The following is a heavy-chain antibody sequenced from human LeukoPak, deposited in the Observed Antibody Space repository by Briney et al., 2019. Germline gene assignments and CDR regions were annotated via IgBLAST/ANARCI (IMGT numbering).Heavy chain of an antibody. D-gene: IGHD2-21*01. V-gene: IGHV3-73*01. CDR2: IRSKANSYAT. CDR3: PRYGDSPFDY. CDR1: GFTFSDSG. Sequence: GGSLRLSCAASGFTFSDSGMHWVRQASGKGLEWVGRIRSKANSYATAYAASVKGRFTISRDDSKNTAYLQMNSLKTEDTAVYYCPRYGDSPFDYGGQGTLVTVSS. J-gene: IGHJ4*02.